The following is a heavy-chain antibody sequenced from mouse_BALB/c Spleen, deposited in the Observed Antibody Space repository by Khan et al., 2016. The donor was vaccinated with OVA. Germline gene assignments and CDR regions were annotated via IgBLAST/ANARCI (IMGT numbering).Heavy chain of an antibody. CDR3: AREEALYYFDY. CDR1: GYIFTNYW. Sequence: QVQLKESGAELVRPGASVKLSCKTSGYIFTNYWIHWVKQWSGQGLEWIARIYPGTDNTYYNENLKDKATLTADKSSSTAYMQLSSLKSEDSAVYFCAREEALYYFDYWGQGTTLTVSS. J-gene: IGHJ2*01. D-gene: IGHD3-2*02. CDR2: IYPGTDNT. V-gene: IGHV1-76*01.